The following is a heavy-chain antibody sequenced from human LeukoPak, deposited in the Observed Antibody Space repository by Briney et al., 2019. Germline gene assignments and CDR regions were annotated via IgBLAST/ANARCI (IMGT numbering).Heavy chain of an antibody. CDR3: AKEKSQCSGGSCSYAFGI. D-gene: IGHD2-15*01. Sequence: GGSLRLSCAASGFTFSTYAMSWVRQAPGKGLEWVSTISGSGGSTNCADSVKGRFTISRDNSKNTLYLQMNSLRAEDTALYYCAKEKSQCSGGSCSYAFGIWGQGTMVTVSS. V-gene: IGHV3-23*01. CDR1: GFTFSTYA. J-gene: IGHJ3*02. CDR2: ISGSGGST.